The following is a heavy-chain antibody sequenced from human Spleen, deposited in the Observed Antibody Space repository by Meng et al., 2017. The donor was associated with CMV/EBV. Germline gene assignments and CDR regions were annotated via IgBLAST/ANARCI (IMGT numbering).Heavy chain of an antibody. CDR3: ARSPGFWSLDY. CDR2: ISYSGDT. D-gene: IGHD2-8*02. Sequence: LTCRVYGGAFEVYYWGWSRETPGKGLEWIGEISYSGDTKYNPSPQSRATISSDTTNNRFSLRLNSVTAADTGVYFCARSPGFWSLDYWGRGTLVTVSS. V-gene: IGHV4-34*01. J-gene: IGHJ4*02. CDR1: GGAFEVYY.